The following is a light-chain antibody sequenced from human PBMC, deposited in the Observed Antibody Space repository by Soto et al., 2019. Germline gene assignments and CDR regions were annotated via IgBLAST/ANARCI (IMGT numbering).Light chain of an antibody. V-gene: IGLV2-8*01. Sequence: QSVLTQPPSASGSPGQSVTISCTGTSSDVGGYNYVSWYQQHPGKAPKLMMYEVSKRPSGVPDRFSGSKSGNTASLTVSGLQAEDEAHYYCTSYAGSNNLVVSGGGTQLTVL. CDR3: TSYAGSNNLVV. CDR2: EVS. CDR1: SSDVGGYNY. J-gene: IGLJ2*01.